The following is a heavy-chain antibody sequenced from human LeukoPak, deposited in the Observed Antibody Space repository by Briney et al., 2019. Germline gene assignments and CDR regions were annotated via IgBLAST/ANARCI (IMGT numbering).Heavy chain of an antibody. J-gene: IGHJ4*02. CDR3: ARAYSSSWFTGFDF. CDR1: GFTFSNYV. Sequence: GGSLRLSCAASGFTFSNYVMSWVRQAPGKGLEWVALISYDGSNKYYADSVKGRFTISRDNSKNTLYLQMNSLRVEDTAVYYCARAYSSSWFTGFDFWGQGTLVTVSS. V-gene: IGHV3-30-3*01. CDR2: ISYDGSNK. D-gene: IGHD6-13*01.